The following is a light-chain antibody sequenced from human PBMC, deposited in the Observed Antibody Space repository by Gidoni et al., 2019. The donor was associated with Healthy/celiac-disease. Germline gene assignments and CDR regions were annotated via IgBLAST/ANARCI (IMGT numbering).Light chain of an antibody. CDR1: QSISSY. Sequence: DIQMTQSPSSLSASVGDRVTITCRASQSISSYLNWYQQKPGKAPKLLIYAASSLQSGVPSRFSGSGSGTDFTLTISSLQPEDFATYYGQKSYSTPRAFGQGTKVEIK. J-gene: IGKJ1*01. CDR2: AAS. CDR3: QKSYSTPRA. V-gene: IGKV1-39*01.